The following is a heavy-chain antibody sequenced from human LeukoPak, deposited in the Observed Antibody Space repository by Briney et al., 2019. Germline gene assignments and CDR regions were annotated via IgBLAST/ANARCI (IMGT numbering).Heavy chain of an antibody. V-gene: IGHV1-2*02. Sequence: ASVKVSCKASGYTSTGYFMNWLEQAPGQGLEWMGWINPNSGGTNYSQKFQGRVTMTRDTSISTAYMELRRLRSDDTAVYYCARDSSRYGMGVWGQGTTVIVSS. CDR1: GYTSTGYF. D-gene: IGHD6-25*01. J-gene: IGHJ6*02. CDR3: ARDSSRYGMGV. CDR2: INPNSGGT.